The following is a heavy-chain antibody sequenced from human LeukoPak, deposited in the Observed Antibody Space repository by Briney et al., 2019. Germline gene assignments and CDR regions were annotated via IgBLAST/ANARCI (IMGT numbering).Heavy chain of an antibody. D-gene: IGHD4-23*01. CDR2: ISGSGGST. V-gene: IGHV3-23*01. CDR1: GFTFSSYA. CDR3: AIYGGNSGTFDY. Sequence: GGSLRLSCAASGFTFSSYAMSWVRQAPGKGLEWVSAISGSGGSTYYADSVKGRFTISRDNSKNTLYPQMNSLRAEDTAVYYCAIYGGNSGTFDYWGQGTLVTVSS. J-gene: IGHJ4*02.